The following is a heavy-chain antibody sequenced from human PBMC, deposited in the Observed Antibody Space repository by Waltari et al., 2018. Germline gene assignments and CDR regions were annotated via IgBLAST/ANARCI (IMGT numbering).Heavy chain of an antibody. Sequence: QLQLQESGPGLVQPSETLSPTCPVSGGSIATNGYYWAWIRQPPGKGLGWIGAIYYSGSTYYNSSLKSRVTVSVDTSSNQFSLKVPSLTAADTAVYYCARRTNYGGWYFDLWGRGTLITVSS. CDR1: GGSIATNGYY. D-gene: IGHD4-17*01. CDR3: ARRTNYGGWYFDL. J-gene: IGHJ2*01. CDR2: IYYSGST. V-gene: IGHV4-39*07.